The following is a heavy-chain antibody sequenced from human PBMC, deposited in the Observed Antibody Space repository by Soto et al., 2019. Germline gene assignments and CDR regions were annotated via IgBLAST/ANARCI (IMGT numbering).Heavy chain of an antibody. V-gene: IGHV1-46*01. CDR1: GYTFSNYY. CDR2: IDPSGGTT. D-gene: IGHD5-12*01. J-gene: IGHJ4*02. CDR3: ARDMVATVRPFDY. Sequence: QVQLVQSGAEVKKPGASVKVSCKASGYTFSNYYLQWVRQAPGQVLEWMGMIDPSGGTTNYAQKFQGRMTLTRDTSTSPFYMQLSSLRSEDTAVYYCARDMVATVRPFDYWGQGTLVTVSS.